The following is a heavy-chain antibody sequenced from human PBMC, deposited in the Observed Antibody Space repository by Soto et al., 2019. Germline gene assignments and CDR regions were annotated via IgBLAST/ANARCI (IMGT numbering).Heavy chain of an antibody. CDR2: IKQDGSEK. D-gene: IGHD5-18*01. J-gene: IGHJ6*02. CDR3: ARGPGDTAMVRYYYGTDV. V-gene: IGHV3-7*03. Sequence: XGSLILSCAASGFTFSSYWMSWVRQAPGKGLEWVANIKQDGSEKYYVDSVKGRFTISRDNAKNSLYLQMNSLRAEDTAVYYCARGPGDTAMVRYYYGTDVWGQGTTVTVSS. CDR1: GFTFSSYW.